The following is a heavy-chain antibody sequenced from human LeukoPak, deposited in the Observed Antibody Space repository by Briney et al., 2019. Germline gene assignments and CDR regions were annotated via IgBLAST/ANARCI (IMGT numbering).Heavy chain of an antibody. CDR1: GFAFSSYG. V-gene: IGHV3-30*02. Sequence: GGSLRLSCAASGFAFSSYGMHWVRQAPGKGLEWVAYIHYDSSTEDYADSVKGRFTISRDNSKNTLFLQMNNLRAEDTAVYYCAELGITMIGGVWGKGTTVTISS. J-gene: IGHJ6*04. CDR2: IHYDSSTE. CDR3: AELGITMIGGV. D-gene: IGHD3-10*02.